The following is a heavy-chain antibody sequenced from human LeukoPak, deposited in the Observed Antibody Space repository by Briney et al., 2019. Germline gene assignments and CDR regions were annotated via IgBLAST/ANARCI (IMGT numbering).Heavy chain of an antibody. J-gene: IGHJ4*02. Sequence: GGSLRLSCAASGFTFSSYWMSWVRQAPGKGLEWVANIKQDGSEKYYVDSVKGRFTISRDNAKNSLYLQMNSLRAEDTAVYYCARDTSSAWGAYFDYWGQGTLVTVSS. CDR1: GFTFSSYW. V-gene: IGHV3-7*01. CDR3: ARDTSSAWGAYFDY. CDR2: IKQDGSEK. D-gene: IGHD3-16*01.